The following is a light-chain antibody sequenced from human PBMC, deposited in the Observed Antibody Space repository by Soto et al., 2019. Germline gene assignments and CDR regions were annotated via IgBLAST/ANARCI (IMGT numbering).Light chain of an antibody. CDR1: QSVSSY. CDR2: DAS. CDR3: QQYGSSPRT. J-gene: IGKJ1*01. V-gene: IGKV3-20*01. Sequence: EIVLTQSPATLSLSPGERATLSCRASQSVSSYLAWYQQKPGQAPRLLIYDASNRATGIPDRFSGSGSGTDFTLTIRRLEPEDFAVYYCQQYGSSPRTFGQGTKVDIK.